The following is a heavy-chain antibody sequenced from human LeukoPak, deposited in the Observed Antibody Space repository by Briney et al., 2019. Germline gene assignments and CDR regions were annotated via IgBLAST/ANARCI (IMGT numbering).Heavy chain of an antibody. V-gene: IGHV3-23*01. CDR3: AKHPDTAVGVTDY. J-gene: IGHJ4*02. CDR1: GFPLCSYA. Sequence: GAALLLSPAAPGFPLCSYAMRWGRPGPREGVEGGSAISGSGGSTYYADSVKGRFTIFRDNSKNTLYLQMNSLRAEDTAVYYCAKHPDTAVGVTDYWGQGTLVTVSS. D-gene: IGHD5-18*01. CDR2: ISGSGGST.